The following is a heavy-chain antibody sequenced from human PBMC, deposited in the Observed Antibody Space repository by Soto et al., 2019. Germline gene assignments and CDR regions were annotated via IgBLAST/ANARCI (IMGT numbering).Heavy chain of an antibody. CDR1: GDSLDTSRYY. Sequence: QVQLQESGPGLVKPSETLSLNCTVSGDSLDTSRYYWGWIRQPPGKGLEWIGSIYYSGTTYYNPSLKSRVTISADTSKNQFSLKLTSVTAADTAFYYCARLKGAFLITTYNWFDPWGQGTLVTVSS. CDR2: IYYSGTT. V-gene: IGHV4-39*01. CDR3: ARLKGAFLITTYNWFDP. D-gene: IGHD3-22*01. J-gene: IGHJ5*02.